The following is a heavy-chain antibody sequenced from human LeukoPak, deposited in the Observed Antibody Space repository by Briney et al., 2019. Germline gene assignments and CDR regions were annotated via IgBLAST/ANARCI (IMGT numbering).Heavy chain of an antibody. J-gene: IGHJ4*02. CDR3: ASFGYCSGGCCFDY. CDR1: GFTFSSYA. CDR2: VSGSGETT. V-gene: IGHV3-23*01. Sequence: PGGSLRLSCAASGFTFSSYAMSWVRQAPGKGLEWVSTVSGSGETTYYADSVKGRFTISRDKTKNTLYLQMNSLRAEDTAVYYCASFGYCSGGCCFDYWGQGTLVTVSS. D-gene: IGHD2-15*01.